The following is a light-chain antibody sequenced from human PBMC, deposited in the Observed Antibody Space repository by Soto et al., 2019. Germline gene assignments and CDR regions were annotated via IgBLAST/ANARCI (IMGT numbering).Light chain of an antibody. V-gene: IGKV3-20*01. Sequence: EIVLTQSPGTLSLSPGERATLSCRASQSVSSSYLAWYQQKPGQAPRLLIYGASGRATGIPDRFSGSGSGTDFTLTITRLETEDFAVFYCQQYATSPRTFGQGTKVDI. CDR2: GAS. CDR1: QSVSSSY. J-gene: IGKJ1*01. CDR3: QQYATSPRT.